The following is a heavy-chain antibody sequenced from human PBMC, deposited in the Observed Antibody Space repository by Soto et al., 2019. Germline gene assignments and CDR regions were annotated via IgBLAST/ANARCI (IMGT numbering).Heavy chain of an antibody. J-gene: IGHJ5*02. V-gene: IGHV4-39*01. CDR1: GGSISSSSYY. D-gene: IGHD2-15*01. CDR3: ARRGGGVVVAATTRNWFDP. CDR2: IYYSGST. Sequence: QLQLQESGPGLVKPSETLSLTCTVSGGSISSSSYYWGWIRQPPGKGLEWIGSIYYSGSTYYNPSLKSRVTISVDTSKNQFSLKLSSVTAADTAVYYCARRGGGVVVAATTRNWFDPWGQGTLVTVSS.